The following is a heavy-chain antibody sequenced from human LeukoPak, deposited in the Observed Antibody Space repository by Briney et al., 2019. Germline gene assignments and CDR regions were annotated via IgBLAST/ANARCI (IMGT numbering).Heavy chain of an antibody. V-gene: IGHV4-39*07. CDR1: GGSISSSSYY. D-gene: IGHD5-18*01. Sequence: SETLSLTCTVSGGSISSSSYYWGWIRQPPGKGLEWIGSIYHSGSTNYNPSLKSRVTISVDTSKNQFSLKLSSVTAADTAVYYCAREGSWEYSYGPNYYMDVWGKGTTVTVSS. CDR2: IYHSGST. CDR3: AREGSWEYSYGPNYYMDV. J-gene: IGHJ6*03.